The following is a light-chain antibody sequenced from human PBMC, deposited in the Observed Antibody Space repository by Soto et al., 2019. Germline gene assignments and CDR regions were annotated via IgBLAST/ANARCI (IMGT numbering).Light chain of an antibody. J-gene: IGLJ3*02. CDR2: EAS. V-gene: IGLV2-14*01. Sequence: QSALTQLDSVSGSPGRTMTISCTGTSXDVGGYNTVSWYQQHPGKAPKVVIYEASNRPSGVSNRFSGSKSGNTASLTISGLHAEDEADYYCASDTKSITWVFGGGT. CDR3: ASDTKSITWV. CDR1: SXDVGGYNT.